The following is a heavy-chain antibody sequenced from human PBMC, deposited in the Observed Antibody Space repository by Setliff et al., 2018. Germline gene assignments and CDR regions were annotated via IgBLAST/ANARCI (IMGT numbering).Heavy chain of an antibody. CDR1: GFTFSNAW. V-gene: IGHV3-15*01. Sequence: GESLKLSCAASGFTFSNAWMTWVRQAPGKGLEWVGLIKSKTDGGTTDYAAPVKGRFTISRDDSKNTMYLQMNSLKTEDTAVYYCTTDEYCSGGTCLWHWGQGTLVTVSS. J-gene: IGHJ4*02. D-gene: IGHD2-15*01. CDR3: TTDEYCSGGTCLWH. CDR2: IKSKTDGGTT.